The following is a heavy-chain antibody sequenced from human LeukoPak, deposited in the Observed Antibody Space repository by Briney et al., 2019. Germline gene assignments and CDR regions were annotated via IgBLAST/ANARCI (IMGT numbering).Heavy chain of an antibody. CDR3: ARLKGIGYYYYGMDV. CDR1: GYSFTSYS. J-gene: IGHJ6*02. V-gene: IGHV5-51*01. CDR2: IYPGDSDT. Sequence: GEPLKISGQGSGYSFTSYSIGWVPQMHGKGLEWMGIIYPGDSDTRYRPSFQGQVTISADKPISTAYLQWSSLKASDTAMYYWARLKGIGYYYYGMDVWGQGTTVTVSS.